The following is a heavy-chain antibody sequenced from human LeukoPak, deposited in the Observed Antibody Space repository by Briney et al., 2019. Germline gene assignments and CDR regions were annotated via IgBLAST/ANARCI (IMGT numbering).Heavy chain of an antibody. CDR2: IFYSGST. CDR3: ARGASYFDC. Sequence: SETLSLTCTVSGYSISRGDYWGWIRQPPGKGLEWIGSIFYSGSTYYNPSLKSRVTMSGDTSKNQFSLPLNSVSAADTAVYYCARGASYFDCWGQGTLVTVSS. CDR1: GYSISRGDY. D-gene: IGHD1-26*01. V-gene: IGHV4-38-2*02. J-gene: IGHJ4*02.